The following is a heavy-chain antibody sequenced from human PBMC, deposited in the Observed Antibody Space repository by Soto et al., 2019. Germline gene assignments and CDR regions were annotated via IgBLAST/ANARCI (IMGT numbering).Heavy chain of an antibody. J-gene: IGHJ5*02. CDR2: INPDNGST. V-gene: IGHV1-46*01. Sequence: ASVKVACKASGYTFTGYYMHWVRQAPGQGLEWMGLINPDNGSTSYAQKFQGRVIITRDTSASTVYMDLSSLRSEDTAVYYCARGIATGQLDPWGQGTLVTVSS. CDR1: GYTFTGYY. CDR3: ARGIATGQLDP. D-gene: IGHD2-15*01.